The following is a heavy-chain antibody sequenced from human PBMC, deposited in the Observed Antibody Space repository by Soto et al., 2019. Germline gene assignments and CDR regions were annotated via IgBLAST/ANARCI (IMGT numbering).Heavy chain of an antibody. D-gene: IGHD3-3*01. J-gene: IGHJ6*02. V-gene: IGHV4-4*02. CDR3: ARDLRSDDFWSGYYPDDYYGMDV. CDR1: GGSISGSNW. CDR2: IYHSGST. Sequence: SETLSLTCAVSGGSISGSNWWSWVSQPPGKGLEGIGEIYHSGSTNYNPSLKSRVTISVDKSKNQSSLRLSSVTAADTAVYYCARDLRSDDFWSGYYPDDYYGMDVWGQGTTVTVSS.